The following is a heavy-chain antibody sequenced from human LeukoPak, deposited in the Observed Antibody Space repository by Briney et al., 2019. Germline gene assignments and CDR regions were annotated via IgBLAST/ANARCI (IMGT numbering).Heavy chain of an antibody. CDR2: ISGSGGST. V-gene: IGHV3-23*01. CDR3: VKVSPYGGNPS. J-gene: IGHJ4*02. CDR1: GFTFSSYA. Sequence: GGSLRLSCAASGFTFSSYAMSWVRQAPGKGLEWVSAISGSGGSTYYADSVKGRFTISRDNSKNTLYLEMNSLRAEDTAVYYCVKVSPYGGNPSWGQGTLVTVSS. D-gene: IGHD4-23*01.